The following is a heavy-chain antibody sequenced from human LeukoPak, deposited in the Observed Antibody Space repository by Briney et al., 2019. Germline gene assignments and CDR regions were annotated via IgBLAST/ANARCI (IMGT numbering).Heavy chain of an antibody. Sequence: GGSLRLSCAASGFTFSSYSMNWVRQAPGKGLEWVSSISSSSSYIYYTDSVKGRFTISRDNAKNSLYLQMNSLRAEDTAVYYCASPLAGAGTGGAFDIWGQGTMVTVSS. D-gene: IGHD6-19*01. CDR1: GFTFSSYS. J-gene: IGHJ3*02. CDR3: ASPLAGAGTGGAFDI. V-gene: IGHV3-21*01. CDR2: ISSSSSYI.